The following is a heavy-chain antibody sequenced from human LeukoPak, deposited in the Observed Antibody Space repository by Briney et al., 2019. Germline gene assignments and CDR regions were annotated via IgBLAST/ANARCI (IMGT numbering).Heavy chain of an antibody. D-gene: IGHD6-13*01. CDR3: ASLYSSSWYDAFDI. V-gene: IGHV3-11*01. J-gene: IGHJ3*02. CDR1: GFTFSDYY. CDR2: IGTSSNSI. Sequence: PGGSLRLSCAASGFTFSDYYMSWIRQAPGKGLEWVSYIGTSSNSIYYADSVKGRFTISRDNSKNTLYLQMNSLRAEDTAVYYCASLYSSSWYDAFDIWGQGTMVTVSS.